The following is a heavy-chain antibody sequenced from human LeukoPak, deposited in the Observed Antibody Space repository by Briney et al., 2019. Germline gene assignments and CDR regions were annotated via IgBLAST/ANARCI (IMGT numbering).Heavy chain of an antibody. V-gene: IGHV4-39*01. J-gene: IGHJ5*02. CDR3: ARLYYDSRGYYWFDR. Sequence: DTLSLTCTVSGGSIISTSFYWGWIRQPPGKGLAWLICIYHSGSTYDNPSLKSRVTISVDRSKNQFSLTLSSVTAADTAVYYCARLYYDSRGYYWFDRWGQGTLVTVSS. D-gene: IGHD3-22*01. CDR2: IYHSGST. CDR1: GGSIISTSFY.